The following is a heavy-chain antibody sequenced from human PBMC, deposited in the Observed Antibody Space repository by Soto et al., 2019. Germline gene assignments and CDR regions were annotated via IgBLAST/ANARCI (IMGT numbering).Heavy chain of an antibody. CDR2: IYYSGST. Sequence: QVQLQESGPGLVKPSQTLSLTCTVSGGSISSGDYYWSWIRQPPGKGLEWIGYIYYSGSTYYNPSLKSRDTISVETSKKQYSLKLSYVTAADTAVYYCARGGYYYGSGSYPHNWFDPWGQGTLVTVSS. CDR3: ARGGYYYGSGSYPHNWFDP. D-gene: IGHD3-10*01. J-gene: IGHJ5*02. CDR1: GGSISSGDYY. V-gene: IGHV4-30-4*01.